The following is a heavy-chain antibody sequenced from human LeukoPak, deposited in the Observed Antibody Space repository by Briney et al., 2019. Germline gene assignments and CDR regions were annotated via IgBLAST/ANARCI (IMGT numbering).Heavy chain of an antibody. D-gene: IGHD3-16*01. CDR3: ARHPPRGQLGTAFDI. Sequence: SETLSLTCTVSGGSISSGGYYWSWIRQPPGKGLEWIGYIYHSGSTYYNPSLKSRVTISVDTSKNHLSLRLTSVTAADTAIYYCARHPPRGQLGTAFDIWGQGTMVTVSS. CDR2: IYHSGST. CDR1: GGSISSGGYY. J-gene: IGHJ3*02. V-gene: IGHV4-30-2*01.